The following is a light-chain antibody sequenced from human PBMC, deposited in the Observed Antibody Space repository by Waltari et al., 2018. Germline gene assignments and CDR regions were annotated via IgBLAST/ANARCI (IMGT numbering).Light chain of an antibody. CDR1: SSNIGSNT. CDR2: SNN. V-gene: IGLV1-44*01. J-gene: IGLJ1*01. CDR3: AAWDDSLNGHV. Sequence: QSVLTQPPSASGTPGQRVTISCSGSSSNIGSNTVNWYQQLPGTAPKLLIYSNNRRPSGVPDRFSGSKSGTSASRAISGVQSEDEADYYCAAWDDSLNGHVFGTGTKVTVL.